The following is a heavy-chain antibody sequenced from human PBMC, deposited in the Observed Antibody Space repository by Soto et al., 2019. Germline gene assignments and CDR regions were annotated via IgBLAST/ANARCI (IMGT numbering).Heavy chain of an antibody. J-gene: IGHJ4*02. D-gene: IGHD2-21*02. V-gene: IGHV3-23*01. Sequence: PGGSLRLSCAASGFTFSTYAMSWVRQAPGKGLEWVSTISDNSVSTYYADSVRGRFTISRDNSKNALCLQMNSLRAEDTAVYYCAKATVTAFDFAYWGQGALVTLSS. CDR2: ISDNSVST. CDR3: AKATVTAFDFAY. CDR1: GFTFSTYA.